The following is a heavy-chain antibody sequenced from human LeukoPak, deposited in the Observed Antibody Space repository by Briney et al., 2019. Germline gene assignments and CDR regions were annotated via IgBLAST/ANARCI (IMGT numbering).Heavy chain of an antibody. D-gene: IGHD6-19*01. CDR2: ISTTSSYT. CDR1: GFTFSDYY. CDR3: GRDSSAWLSY. V-gene: IGHV3-11*05. Sequence: GGSLRLSCAASGFTFSDYYMSWIRQAPGKGLEWVSYISTTSSYTDYADSVRGRFTISRDNANNLLYLQMNSLRPEDTAVYYCGRDSSAWLSYWGQGTLVTVSS. J-gene: IGHJ4*02.